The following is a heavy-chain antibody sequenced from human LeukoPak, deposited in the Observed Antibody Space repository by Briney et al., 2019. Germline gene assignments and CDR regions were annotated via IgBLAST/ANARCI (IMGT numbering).Heavy chain of an antibody. CDR3: ARDPRHYDFWSGSPDY. Sequence: GGSLRLSCAASGFAFSSYSMNWVRQAPGKGLEWVPYISSSSSTIYYADSVKGRFTISRDNAKNSLYLQMNSLRAEDTAVYYCARDPRHYDFWSGSPDYWGQGTLVTVSS. CDR1: GFAFSSYS. V-gene: IGHV3-48*04. J-gene: IGHJ4*02. D-gene: IGHD3-3*01. CDR2: ISSSSSTI.